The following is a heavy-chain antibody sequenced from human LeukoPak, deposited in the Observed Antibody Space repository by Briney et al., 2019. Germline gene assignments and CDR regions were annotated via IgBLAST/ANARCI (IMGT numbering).Heavy chain of an antibody. V-gene: IGHV4-38-2*02. J-gene: IGHJ4*02. CDR1: GYSISSGYY. Sequence: SETLSLTCTVSGYSISSGYYWGWIRQPPGKGLEWIGSIYHSGSTYYNPSLKSRVTISVDTSKNQFSLKLSSVTAADTAVYYCARARSSSYDYWGQGTLVTVSS. CDR3: ARARSSSYDY. CDR2: IYHSGST. D-gene: IGHD6-6*01.